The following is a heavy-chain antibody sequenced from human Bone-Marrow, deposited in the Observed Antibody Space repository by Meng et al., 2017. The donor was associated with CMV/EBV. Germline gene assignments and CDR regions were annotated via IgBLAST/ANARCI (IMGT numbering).Heavy chain of an antibody. V-gene: IGHV1-69*10. Sequence: SVKVSCKASGGTFSRYAFSWVRQAPGQGLEWMGCIIPMIEKAHYAQKFQGTVTITADKSTSTAYMELSSLRSEDTAVYYCARDPLGGFWSGWAANWGQGTLVTVSS. CDR2: IIPMIEKA. D-gene: IGHD3-3*01. CDR3: ARDPLGGFWSGWAAN. CDR1: GGTFSRYA. J-gene: IGHJ4*02.